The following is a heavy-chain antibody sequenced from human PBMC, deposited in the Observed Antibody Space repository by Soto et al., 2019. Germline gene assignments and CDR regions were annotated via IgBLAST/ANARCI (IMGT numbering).Heavy chain of an antibody. V-gene: IGHV4-31*02. J-gene: IGHJ6*02. CDR3: ARDRDDFCSAHSGDYYYGMDV. CDR2: IYYSGST. D-gene: IGHD3-3*01. Sequence: SEPLSVTCTVSGGSISRGGYYWSWIRQHPGKGLEWIGYIYYSGSTYYNPSLKSRVTISVDTSKNQFSLKLSSVTAADTAVYYCARDRDDFCSAHSGDYYYGMDVWGQGTTVTVSS. CDR1: GGSISRGGYY.